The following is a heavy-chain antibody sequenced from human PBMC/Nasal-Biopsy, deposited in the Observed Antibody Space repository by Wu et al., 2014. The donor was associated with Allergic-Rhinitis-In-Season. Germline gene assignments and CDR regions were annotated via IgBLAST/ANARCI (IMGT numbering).Heavy chain of an antibody. J-gene: IGHJ6*02. V-gene: IGHV3-30-3*01. CDR1: GFTFSSYA. Sequence: LRLSCAASGFTFSSYAMHWVRQAPGKGLDWVAVMSYEGNNKYYADSVKGRFTVSRDNSKNTLYLQMNSLRAEDTAVYYCARDLGTFYYYYGMDVWGQGTTVTVSS. CDR3: ARDLGTFYYYYGMDV. CDR2: MSYEGNNK.